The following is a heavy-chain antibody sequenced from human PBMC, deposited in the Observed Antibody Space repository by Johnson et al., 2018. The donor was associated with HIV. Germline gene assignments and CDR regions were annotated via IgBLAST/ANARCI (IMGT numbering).Heavy chain of an antibody. D-gene: IGHD6-6*01. CDR2: MWYDGSNK. J-gene: IGHJ3*02. Sequence: QVQLVESGGGVVQPGRSLRLSCAASGFTFSTYGMHWVRQAPGKGLEWVAVMWYDGSNKYYADSVKGRFTISRDNSKNTMYLQMNSLRAEDTAVYYCARHDGSSHPPRDAFDIWGQGTMVTVSS. CDR1: GFTFSTYG. V-gene: IGHV3-33*01. CDR3: ARHDGSSHPPRDAFDI.